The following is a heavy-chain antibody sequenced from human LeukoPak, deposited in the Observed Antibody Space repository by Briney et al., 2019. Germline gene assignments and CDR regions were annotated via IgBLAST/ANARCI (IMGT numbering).Heavy chain of an antibody. J-gene: IGHJ4*02. V-gene: IGHV3-30*18. CDR2: ISYDGSNK. Sequence: PGGSLRLSCAASGFTFSNYAMHWVRQAPGKGLEWVAIISYDGSNKYYGDSVKGRFTISRDNSKNTLYLQMNSLRAEDTVVYYCAKDRQWIFDYWGQGTLVTVSS. D-gene: IGHD6-19*01. CDR1: GFTFSNYA. CDR3: AKDRQWIFDY.